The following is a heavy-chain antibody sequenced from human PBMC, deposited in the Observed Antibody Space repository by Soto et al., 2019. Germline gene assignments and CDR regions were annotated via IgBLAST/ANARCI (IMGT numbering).Heavy chain of an antibody. J-gene: IGHJ3*01. Sequence: DVQLVESGGGLVQPGRSLRLSCVASGFTFDDYGLHWVRQTPEKGLEWVSSITWNSGSVFYADSVKGRFTISRDNAKNSLYLQRNGLRVEDTARYYCAKDKRGYDDDAFNFWGKGTMVTVSS. V-gene: IGHV3-9*01. CDR3: AKDKRGYDDDAFNF. CDR2: ITWNSGSV. D-gene: IGHD5-12*01. CDR1: GFTFDDYG.